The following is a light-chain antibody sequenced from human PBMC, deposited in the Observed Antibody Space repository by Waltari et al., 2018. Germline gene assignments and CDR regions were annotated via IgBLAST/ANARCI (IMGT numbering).Light chain of an antibody. CDR3: QKYVSLPAT. J-gene: IGKJ1*01. V-gene: IGKV3-20*01. CDR1: QSVSKY. CDR2: DAS. Sequence: EIVLTQSPGTLSLSPGERATLSCRASQSVSKYLACYQQKPGQAPRLLIYDASSRASGIPDRFSGSGSGTDFSLTISRLAPEDFAVYYCQKYVSLPATFGQGTKVEI.